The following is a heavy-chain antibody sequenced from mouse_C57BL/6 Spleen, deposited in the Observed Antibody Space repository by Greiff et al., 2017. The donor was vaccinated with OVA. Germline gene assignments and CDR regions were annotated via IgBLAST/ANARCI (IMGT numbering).Heavy chain of an antibody. J-gene: IGHJ2*01. CDR3: ASPYSNDD. Sequence: EVQLQQSGPELVKPGASVKISCKASGYTFTDYYMNWVKQSHGKSLEWIGDINPNNGGTSYNQKFKGKATLTVDKSSSTAYMELRSLTSEDSAVYYCASPYSNDDWGQGTTLTVSS. CDR1: GYTFTDYY. D-gene: IGHD2-5*01. V-gene: IGHV1-26*01. CDR2: INPNNGGT.